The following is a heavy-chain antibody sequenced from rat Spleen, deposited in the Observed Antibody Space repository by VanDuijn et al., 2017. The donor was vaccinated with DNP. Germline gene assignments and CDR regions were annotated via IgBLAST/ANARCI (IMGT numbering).Heavy chain of an antibody. CDR1: GFTFSDHN. D-gene: IGHD1-4*01. Sequence: EVHLVESGGGLVQPGRSLKLSCAASGFTFSDHNMAWVRQAPKKGLEWVATISNDGGSTYYRDSVKGRFTISRDDARSTLYLQMDSLRSDDTATYYCASRPPPTRGPFDYWGQGVTVTVSS. J-gene: IGHJ2*01. V-gene: IGHV5-7*01. CDR3: ASRPPPTRGPFDY. CDR2: ISNDGGST.